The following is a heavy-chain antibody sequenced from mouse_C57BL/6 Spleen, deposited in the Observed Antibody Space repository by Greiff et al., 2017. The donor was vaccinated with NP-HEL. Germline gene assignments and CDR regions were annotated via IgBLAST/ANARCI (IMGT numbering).Heavy chain of an antibody. V-gene: IGHV5-12*01. D-gene: IGHD2-4*01. CDR2: ISNGGGST. J-gene: IGHJ4*01. Sequence: EVKLMQPGAGLVQPGGSVKFSCAASGFTFSDYCMYWVRQTPGKRLEWVAFISNGGGSTYYPDNVKGRFTISRDNANNTLYLQMSRLKSEDTAMYYCARSKVYYENGQGYPMDYWGQGTSVTVSS. CDR3: ARSKVYYENGQGYPMDY. CDR1: GFTFSDYC.